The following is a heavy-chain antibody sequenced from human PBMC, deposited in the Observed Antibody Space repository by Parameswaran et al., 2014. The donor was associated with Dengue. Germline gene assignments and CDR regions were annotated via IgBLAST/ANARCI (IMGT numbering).Heavy chain of an antibody. CDR2: ISYDGSNK. J-gene: IGHJ3*02. D-gene: IGHD3-22*01. V-gene: IGHV3-30*18. Sequence: VRQMPGKGLEWVAVISYDGSNKYYADSVKGRFTISRDNSKNTLYLQMNSLRAEDTAVYYCAKLLDSSGYYYLPITNHDAFDIWGQGTMVTVSS. CDR3: AKLLDSSGYYYLPITNHDAFDI.